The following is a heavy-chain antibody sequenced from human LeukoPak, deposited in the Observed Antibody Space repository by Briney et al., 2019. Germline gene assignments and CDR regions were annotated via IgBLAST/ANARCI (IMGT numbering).Heavy chain of an antibody. CDR1: GYTFTSYY. J-gene: IGHJ4*02. D-gene: IGHD3-3*01. CDR3: AREGDVLRFLEWLSEKYYFDY. CDR2: INPSGGST. V-gene: IGHV1-46*01. Sequence: ASVKVSCKASGYTFTSYYMHWVRQAPGQGLEWMGIINPSGGSTSYAQKFQGRVTMTRDTSTSTVYMELSSLRSEDTAVYYCAREGDVLRFLEWLSEKYYFDYWGQGTLVTVSS.